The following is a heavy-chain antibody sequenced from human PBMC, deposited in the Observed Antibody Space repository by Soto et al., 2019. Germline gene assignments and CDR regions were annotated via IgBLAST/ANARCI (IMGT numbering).Heavy chain of an antibody. CDR1: WFTFSTYN. J-gene: IGHJ4*02. V-gene: IGHV3-48*01. CDR2: ISSSSSTI. CDR3: AKEHDFWSGYYTTGFDY. D-gene: IGHD3-3*01. Sequence: GALGLSFGTSWFTFSTYNINWGRQAPGKGLEWVSYISSSSSTIFYTDSVKGRFTVSRDNSENTLYLQMNSLRAEDTALYYCAKEHDFWSGYYTTGFDYWGQGTLVTVSS.